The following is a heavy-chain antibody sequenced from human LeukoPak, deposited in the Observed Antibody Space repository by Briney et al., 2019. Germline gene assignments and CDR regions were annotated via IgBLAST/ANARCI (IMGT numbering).Heavy chain of an antibody. CDR3: ARDSSDIRSLIAH. D-gene: IGHD2-15*01. J-gene: IGHJ1*01. V-gene: IGHV1-2*06. CDR1: GYTFTGYY. CDR2: INPNSGGT. Sequence: ASVTVSCKASGYTFTGYYMHWVRQAPGQGLEWMGRINPNSGGTNYAQKFQGRVTMTRDTSISTAYMELSSLRSEDTAVYYCARDSSDIRSLIAHWGQGTLVTVSS.